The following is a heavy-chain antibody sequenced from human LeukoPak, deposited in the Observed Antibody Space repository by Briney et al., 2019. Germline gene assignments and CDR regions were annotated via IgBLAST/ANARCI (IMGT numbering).Heavy chain of an antibody. CDR1: GSTFSSYS. CDR2: ISSSSSYI. V-gene: IGHV3-21*01. D-gene: IGHD3-10*01. CDR3: ARDSHTELLWFGELSVDAFDI. Sequence: GGSLRLYCAASGSTFSSYSMNWVRQAPGKGLEWVSSISSSSSYIYYADSVKGRFTISRDNAKNSLYLQMNSLRAEDTAVYYCARDSHTELLWFGELSVDAFDIWGQGTMVTVSS. J-gene: IGHJ3*02.